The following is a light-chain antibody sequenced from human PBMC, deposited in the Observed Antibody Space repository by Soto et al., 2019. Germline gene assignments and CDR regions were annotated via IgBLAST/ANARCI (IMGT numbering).Light chain of an antibody. Sequence: QSALTQPPSASGSPGRSVTISCTGASSDVGGYNFVSWYQQHPGKAPKRLIYEVTKRPSGVPDRFSGSRSGNTASLTVSGLQAEDEADYYCSSYAGSNNIVFGTGTKVTVL. CDR1: SSDVGGYNF. V-gene: IGLV2-8*01. CDR3: SSYAGSNNIV. J-gene: IGLJ1*01. CDR2: EVT.